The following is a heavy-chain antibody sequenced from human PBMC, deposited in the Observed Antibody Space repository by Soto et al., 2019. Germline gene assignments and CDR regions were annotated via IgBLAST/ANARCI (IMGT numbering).Heavy chain of an antibody. CDR1: GGSISSGGYY. CDR3: ARALDDSSGYYFDY. J-gene: IGHJ4*02. V-gene: IGHV4-31*03. CDR2: IYYSGST. D-gene: IGHD3-22*01. Sequence: SETLSLTCTVSGGSISSGGYYWSWIRQHPGKGLEWIGYIYYSGSTYYNPSLKSRVTISVGTSKNQFSLKLSSVTAADTAVYYCARALDDSSGYYFDYWGQGTLVTVSS.